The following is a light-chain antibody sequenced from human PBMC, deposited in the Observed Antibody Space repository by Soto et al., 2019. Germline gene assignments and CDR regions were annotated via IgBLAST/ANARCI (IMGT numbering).Light chain of an antibody. Sequence: QSVLTQPPSASGTPGQRVTISCSGSSSNIGSNTVNWYQQLPGTAPKLLIYSNNQRPSGVPVRFSGSKSGTSASLAISGLQSEDAADYYCAAWDDSLNGHVVFGGGTKVT. V-gene: IGLV1-44*01. CDR1: SSNIGSNT. CDR3: AAWDDSLNGHVV. J-gene: IGLJ2*01. CDR2: SNN.